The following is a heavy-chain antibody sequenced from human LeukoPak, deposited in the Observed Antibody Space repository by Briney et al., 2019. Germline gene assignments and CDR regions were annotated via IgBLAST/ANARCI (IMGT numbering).Heavy chain of an antibody. J-gene: IGHJ6*02. CDR3: AKAEYGSGSYYNGVYYYGMDV. D-gene: IGHD3-10*01. CDR1: GFTFSSYA. CDR2: ISGSGGST. Sequence: QPGGSLRLSCAASGFTFSSYAMSWVRQAPGKGLEWVSAISGSGGSTYYADSVKGRFTISRDNSKNTLYLQMNSLRAEDTAVYYCAKAEYGSGSYYNGVYYYGMDVWGQGTTVTVSS. V-gene: IGHV3-23*01.